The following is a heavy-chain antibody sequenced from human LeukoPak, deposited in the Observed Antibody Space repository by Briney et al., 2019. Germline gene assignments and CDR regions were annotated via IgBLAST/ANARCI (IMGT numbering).Heavy chain of an antibody. J-gene: IGHJ4*02. CDR1: GGSVSRSGYY. V-gene: IGHV4-39*01. D-gene: IGHD2-21*02. CDR3: ARAAYCGGDCYLFDY. CDR2: ISYSGTT. Sequence: PSETLSLTCTVSGGSVSRSGYYWGWIRQPPGKGLEWIASISYSGTTYYNPSLGSRVTISVDTSKNQFSLKLSSLTAADTAVYYCARAAYCGGDCYLFDYWGQGTLVTVFS.